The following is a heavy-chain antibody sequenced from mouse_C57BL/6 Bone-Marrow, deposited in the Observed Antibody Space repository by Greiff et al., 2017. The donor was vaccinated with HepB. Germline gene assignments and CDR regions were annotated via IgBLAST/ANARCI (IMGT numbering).Heavy chain of an antibody. J-gene: IGHJ2*01. V-gene: IGHV5-6*01. CDR2: IRSGGSYT. D-gene: IGHD2-5*01. CDR1: GFTFSSYG. Sequence: EVQLVESGGDLVKPGGSLKLSCAASGFTFSSYGMSWVRQTPDKRLEWVATIRSGGSYTYYPDSVKGRFTISRDNAKNTLYLQMSSLKSEDTAMYYCARQAYSNYGFDYWGQGTTLTVSS. CDR3: ARQAYSNYGFDY.